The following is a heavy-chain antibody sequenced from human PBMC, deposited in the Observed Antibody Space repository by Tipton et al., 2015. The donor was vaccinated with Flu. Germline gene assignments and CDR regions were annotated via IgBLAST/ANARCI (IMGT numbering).Heavy chain of an antibody. CDR3: ARDGLCLLSYCSGTRCLGGIAATGMV. CDR2: IYSGGST. CDR1: GFTVSSNY. J-gene: IGHJ4*02. V-gene: IGHV3-53*01. Sequence: SLRLSCAASGFTVSSNYMSWVRQAPGRGLEWVSVIYSGGSTYYADSVKGRFTISRDNSKNTLYLQMKSLRAGETAVYYCARDGLCLLSYCSGTRCLGGIAATGMVWGQGTLVTVSS. D-gene: IGHD6-13*01.